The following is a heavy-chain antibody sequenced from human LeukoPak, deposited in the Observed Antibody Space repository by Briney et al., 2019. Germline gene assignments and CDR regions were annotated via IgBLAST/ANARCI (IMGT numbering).Heavy chain of an antibody. CDR2: IYSTGGT. D-gene: IGHD4-11*01. CDR3: ARVTEEGAFDI. J-gene: IGHJ3*02. V-gene: IGHV3-66*01. CDR1: GFTVSSNY. Sequence: GGSLRLSCAASGFTVSSNYMSWVRQAPGKGLEWVSLIYSTGGTYYADSVKGRFTISRDNSKNTLYLQMNSLRTEDTAVYYCARVTEEGAFDIWGQGTMVIVFS.